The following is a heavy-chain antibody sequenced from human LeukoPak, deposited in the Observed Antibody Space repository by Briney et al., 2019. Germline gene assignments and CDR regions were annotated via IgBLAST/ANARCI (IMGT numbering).Heavy chain of an antibody. D-gene: IGHD3-22*01. V-gene: IGHV3-30*02. J-gene: IGHJ4*02. Sequence: PGGSLRLSCAASGFTFSSYGMHWVRQAPGKGLEWVAFIRYDGSNKYYADSVKGRFTISRDNSKNTLYLQMNSLRAEDTAVYYCAKGAYYYDSSGYYAYWGQGTLVTVSS. CDR3: AKGAYYYDSSGYYAY. CDR1: GFTFSSYG. CDR2: IRYDGSNK.